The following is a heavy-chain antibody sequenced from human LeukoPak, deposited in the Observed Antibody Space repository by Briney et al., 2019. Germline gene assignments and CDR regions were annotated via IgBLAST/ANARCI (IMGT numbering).Heavy chain of an antibody. V-gene: IGHV1-2*02. D-gene: IGHD4-17*01. CDR2: INPNSGGT. Sequence: ASVKVSCKASGYTFTGYYMHWVRQAPGQGLEWMGWINPNSGGTNYAQKFQGRVTMTRDTPISTAYMELSRLRSDDTAVYYCARDYGDYVFRVGFDYWGQGTLVTVSS. CDR3: ARDYGDYVFRVGFDY. J-gene: IGHJ4*02. CDR1: GYTFTGYY.